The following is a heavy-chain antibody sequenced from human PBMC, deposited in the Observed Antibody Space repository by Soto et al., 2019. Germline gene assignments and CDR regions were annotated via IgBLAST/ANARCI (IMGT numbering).Heavy chain of an antibody. V-gene: IGHV3-43*01. Sequence: GGSLRLSCAASGFTFDDYTMHWVRQAPGKGLEWVSLISWDGGSTYYADSVKGRFTISRDNSKNSLYLQMNSLRTEDTALYYCAKSFSGSGSYFGTWGKGTLVTVSS. CDR3: AKSFSGSGSYFGT. CDR1: GFTFDDYT. J-gene: IGHJ4*02. CDR2: ISWDGGST. D-gene: IGHD3-10*01.